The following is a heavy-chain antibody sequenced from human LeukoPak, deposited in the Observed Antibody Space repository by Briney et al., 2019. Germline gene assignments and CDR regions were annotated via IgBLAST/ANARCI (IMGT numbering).Heavy chain of an antibody. CDR3: ARGYYYDSSGYYLYPYFDY. J-gene: IGHJ4*02. Sequence: SETLSLTCTVSGGSISSYYWSWIRQPPGKGLEWIGYIYYSGSTNYNPSLKSRVTISVDRSKNQFSLKLSSVTAADTAVHYCARGYYYDSSGYYLYPYFDYWGQGTLVTVSS. D-gene: IGHD3-22*01. CDR1: GGSISSYY. V-gene: IGHV4-59*12. CDR2: IYYSGST.